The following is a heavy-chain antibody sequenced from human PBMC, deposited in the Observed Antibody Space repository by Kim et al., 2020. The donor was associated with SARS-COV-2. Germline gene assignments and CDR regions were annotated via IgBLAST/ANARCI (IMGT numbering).Heavy chain of an antibody. Sequence: GESLKISCKGSGYSFTKYWIGWVRQMPGKGLECMGIIYPGDSDTRYSPSFQGQVTISADKSISTAYLQWSSLKASDTAMYYCARRDYDILTGYPYYFDSWGQGTLVTVSS. CDR3: ARRDYDILTGYPYYFDS. J-gene: IGHJ4*02. CDR1: GYSFTKYW. V-gene: IGHV5-51*01. CDR2: IYPGDSDT. D-gene: IGHD3-9*01.